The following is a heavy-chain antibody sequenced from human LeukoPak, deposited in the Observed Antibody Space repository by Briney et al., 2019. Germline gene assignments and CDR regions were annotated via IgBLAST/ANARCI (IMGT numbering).Heavy chain of an antibody. CDR1: GFTFSSYA. J-gene: IGHJ4*02. CDR2: ISGSGGST. V-gene: IGHV3-23*01. Sequence: GGSLRLSCAASGFTFSSYAMSWVRQAPGKGLEWVSAISGSGGSTYYADSVKGRFTISRDNSKNTLYLQTNSLRAEDTAVYYCAKPDRASITMIVVVITFDYWGQGTLVTVSS. CDR3: AKPDRASITMIVVVITFDY. D-gene: IGHD3-22*01.